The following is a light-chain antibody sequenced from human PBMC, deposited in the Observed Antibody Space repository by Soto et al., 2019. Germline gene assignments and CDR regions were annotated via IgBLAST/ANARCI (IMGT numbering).Light chain of an antibody. V-gene: IGKV3-11*01. CDR2: GAS. J-gene: IGKJ4*01. CDR1: ESVSSY. CDR3: QQRSNWPRVT. Sequence: EIVLTQSPATLSSSPGERATLSCRASESVSSYLAWYQQKPCQAPRLLIYGASNRATGIPARFSGSGSGTDFTLTIISLVPEDFVVYYCQQRSNWPRVTFGGGTKVDIK.